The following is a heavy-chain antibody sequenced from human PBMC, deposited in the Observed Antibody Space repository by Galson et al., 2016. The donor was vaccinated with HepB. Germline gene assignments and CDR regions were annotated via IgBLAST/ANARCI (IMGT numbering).Heavy chain of an antibody. D-gene: IGHD6-19*01. J-gene: IGHJ6*02. Sequence: QSGAEVKKPGESLKISCKGSGYSFTKNWIGWVRQMPGKGLEWMGIIYPGDSDTRYSPSFQGQVTISDDKSISTAYLQWSSLKASDTAMYYCARLESSGLDNKYVYYGLDVWGQGTTVTVSS. V-gene: IGHV5-51*01. CDR1: GYSFTKNW. CDR3: ARLESSGLDNKYVYYGLDV. CDR2: IYPGDSDT.